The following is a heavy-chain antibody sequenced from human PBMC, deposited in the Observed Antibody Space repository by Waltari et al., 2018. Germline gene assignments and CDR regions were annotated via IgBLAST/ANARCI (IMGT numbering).Heavy chain of an antibody. Sequence: QLVQSDAEVKKPGASVKVSCKPSGYKFHSYGINWVRQAPGQGLESMGWISAYTGNPHYAQNFQGRVTMTRDTSTNTAYLELRGLTSDDTAVYYCARRWTSDWSDPWGQGTLVTVSS. V-gene: IGHV1-18*01. J-gene: IGHJ5*02. CDR1: GYKFHSYG. CDR3: ARRWTSDWSDP. CDR2: ISAYTGNP.